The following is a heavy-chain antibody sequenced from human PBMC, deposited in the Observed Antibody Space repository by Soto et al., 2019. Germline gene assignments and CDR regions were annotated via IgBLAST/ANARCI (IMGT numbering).Heavy chain of an antibody. J-gene: IGHJ6*02. V-gene: IGHV1-2*02. D-gene: IGHD1-26*01. CDR2: IHRISGGT. CDR3: ARGGVGWGGYGMDV. Sequence: QVQLVQSGAEVKKPGASVKVSCKASGYTFTGYYMHWVRQAPGQGLEWMGWIHRISGGTKYAQELEGRVSMSRDEYVSTAYMEWSRRRSGDMAVYYCARGGVGWGGYGMDVWGQGTKVTVSS. CDR1: GYTFTGYY.